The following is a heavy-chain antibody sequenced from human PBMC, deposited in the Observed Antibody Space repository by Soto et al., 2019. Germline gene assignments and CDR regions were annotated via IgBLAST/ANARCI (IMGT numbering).Heavy chain of an antibody. CDR3: ARGGTTYYDSSGYYYFDY. CDR2: IIPILGIA. J-gene: IGHJ4*02. Sequence: QVQLVQSGAEVKKPGSSVKVSCKASGGTFSSYTISWVRQAPGQALEWMGRIIPILGIANYAQKFQGRVTITADKSTSPAYMELRSLRSEDTAVYYCARGGTTYYDSSGYYYFDYWGQGTPCTVAS. CDR1: GGTFSSYT. D-gene: IGHD3-22*01. V-gene: IGHV1-69*02.